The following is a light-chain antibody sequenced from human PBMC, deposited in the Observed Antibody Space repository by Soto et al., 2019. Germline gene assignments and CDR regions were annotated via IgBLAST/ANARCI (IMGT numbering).Light chain of an antibody. CDR3: QQYDSSLIT. V-gene: IGKV3-20*01. CDR2: GAS. J-gene: IGKJ5*01. CDR1: QSVSSNY. Sequence: EIVLTQSPGTLPLSPGERATLSCRASQSVSSNYLAWYQQKPGQAPRLLIYGASSRATGIPDRFSGSGSGTDFSLTISRLEPEDFAVYTCQQYDSSLITFGQGTRLEIK.